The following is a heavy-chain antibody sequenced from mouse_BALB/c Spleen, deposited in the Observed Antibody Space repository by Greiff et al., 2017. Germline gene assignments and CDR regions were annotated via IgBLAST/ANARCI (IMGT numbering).Heavy chain of an antibody. CDR1: GFTFSSYA. CDR2: ISSGGSYT. J-gene: IGHJ3*01. Sequence: EVKLVESGGGLVKPGGSLKLSCAASGFTFSSYAMSWVRQTPEKRLEWVATISSGGSYTYYPDSVKGRFTISRDNAKNTLYLQMSSLRSEDTAMYYCARGDYYGSSYLAWFAYWGQGTLVTVSA. V-gene: IGHV5-9-3*01. D-gene: IGHD1-1*01. CDR3: ARGDYYGSSYLAWFAY.